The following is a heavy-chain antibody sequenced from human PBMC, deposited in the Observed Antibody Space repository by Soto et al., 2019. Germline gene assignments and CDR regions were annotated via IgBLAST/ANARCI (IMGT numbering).Heavy chain of an antibody. V-gene: IGHV3-30-3*01. D-gene: IGHD6-19*01. Sequence: ESGGGVVQPGRSLRLSCAASGFTFSSYAMHWVRQAPGKGLEWVAVISYDGSNKYYADSVKGRFTISRDNSKNTLYLQMNSLRAEDTAVYYCARAGIAVAGIGGWFDPWGQGTLVTVSS. J-gene: IGHJ5*02. CDR1: GFTFSSYA. CDR3: ARAGIAVAGIGGWFDP. CDR2: ISYDGSNK.